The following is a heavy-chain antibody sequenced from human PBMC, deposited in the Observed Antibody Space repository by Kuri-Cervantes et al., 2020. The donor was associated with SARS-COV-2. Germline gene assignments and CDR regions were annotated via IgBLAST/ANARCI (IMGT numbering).Heavy chain of an antibody. V-gene: IGHV1-69*06. Sequence: SVKVSCKASGGTFGSYAATWVRQVPGQGLEWMGRIIPLFGTTIYAQKFRGRATITADKSTNTAYMELSSLTSEDTAVYYCARPYCSSSTCYDGTFDSWGQGTLVTVSS. CDR3: ARPYCSSSTCYDGTFDS. CDR2: IIPLFGTT. J-gene: IGHJ4*02. CDR1: GGTFGSYA. D-gene: IGHD2-2*01.